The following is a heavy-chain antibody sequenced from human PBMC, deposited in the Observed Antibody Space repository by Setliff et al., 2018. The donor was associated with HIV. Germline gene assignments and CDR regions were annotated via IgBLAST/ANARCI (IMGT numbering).Heavy chain of an antibody. CDR1: GYIFTQYA. V-gene: IGHV1-3*01. J-gene: IGHJ3*02. D-gene: IGHD6-19*01. CDR3: ARGYSSGWRAFDI. Sequence: ASVKVSCKTSGYIFTQYAVHWVRQAPGQRLEWMGRINGGNGKTKYSQKFQGRVTLTRDTSTTTAYMEVSSLRSEDTAVYYCARGYSSGWRAFDIWGQGTMVTVSS. CDR2: INGGNGKT.